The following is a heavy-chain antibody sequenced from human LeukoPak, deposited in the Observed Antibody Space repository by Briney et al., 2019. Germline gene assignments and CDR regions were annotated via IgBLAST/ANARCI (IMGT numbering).Heavy chain of an antibody. D-gene: IGHD3-16*01. V-gene: IGHV3-30*04. CDR3: ARVGTLDFGDFDY. CDR1: GFTFSSYA. CDR2: IYYDGSNK. Sequence: GGSLRLSCAASGFTFSSYAMHWVRQAPGKGLEWVALIYYDGSNKYYADSVKGRFTISRDNSKNTLYLQMNSLRAEDTAVYYCARVGTLDFGDFDYWGQGTLVTVSS. J-gene: IGHJ4*02.